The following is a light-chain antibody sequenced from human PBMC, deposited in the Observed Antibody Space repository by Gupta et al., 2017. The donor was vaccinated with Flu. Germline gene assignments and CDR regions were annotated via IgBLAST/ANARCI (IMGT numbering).Light chain of an antibody. CDR2: GDS. CDR3: QQYGSPPT. V-gene: IGKV3-20*01. Sequence: GERATLPCRASQTISSSYLAWYQQKPGQAPRLLIYGDSTGATGVPHRFSGTGSGTDFTLIINGLEPEDFAVYYCQQYGSPPTFGGGTKVEI. CDR1: QTISSSY. J-gene: IGKJ4*01.